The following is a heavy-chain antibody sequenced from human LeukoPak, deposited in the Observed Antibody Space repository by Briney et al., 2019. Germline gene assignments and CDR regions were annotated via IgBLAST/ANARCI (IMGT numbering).Heavy chain of an antibody. CDR1: GYTFTGYY. J-gene: IGHJ4*02. CDR2: INPNSRDT. D-gene: IGHD3-10*01. Sequence: ASVKVSCKASGYTFTGYYMQWVRQAPGQGFEWMGWINPNSRDTNYAQNFQGRVTMTRDTSISTVYMELSRLRYDDTAVYYCARGLLWFGELGYWGQGTLVTVSS. CDR3: ARGLLWFGELGY. V-gene: IGHV1-2*02.